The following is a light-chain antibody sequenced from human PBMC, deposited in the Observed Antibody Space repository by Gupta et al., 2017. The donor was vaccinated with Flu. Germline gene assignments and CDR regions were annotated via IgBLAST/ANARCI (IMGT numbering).Light chain of an antibody. V-gene: IGKV1-39*01. CDR3: HQSYGNPAT. CDR2: TAS. J-gene: IGKJ1*01. CDR1: QSIIRF. Sequence: DLPMTQSPSSLSASLGDRVTITCRASQSIIRFLNWYQQKPGKAPKLLIYTASNLQGEVPSRFSGSGSGTDFTLTISSLQPEDFATYYCHQSYGNPATFGHGTKVEI.